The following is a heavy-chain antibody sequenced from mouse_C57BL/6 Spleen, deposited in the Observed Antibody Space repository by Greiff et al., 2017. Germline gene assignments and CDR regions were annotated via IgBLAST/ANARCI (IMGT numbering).Heavy chain of an antibody. CDR1: GYTFTDYY. Sequence: VQLQQSGPELVKPGASVKISCKASGYTFTDYYMNWVKQSHGKSLEWIGDINPNNGGTSYNQKFKGKATLTVDKSSSTAYMELRSLTSEDSAVYYCARSRYYGSNDYWGQGTTLTVSS. CDR2: INPNNGGT. D-gene: IGHD1-1*01. V-gene: IGHV1-26*01. CDR3: ARSRYYGSNDY. J-gene: IGHJ2*01.